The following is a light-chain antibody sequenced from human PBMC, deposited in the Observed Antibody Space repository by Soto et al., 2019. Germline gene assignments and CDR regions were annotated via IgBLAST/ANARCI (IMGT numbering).Light chain of an antibody. J-gene: IGLJ3*02. Sequence: SSELTQPPSVSVAPGLTARITCGGDNIGSKSVQWYQQTPGRAPVLVVHDDSDRPSGIPERFSGSNSGNTATLTISRVEAGDEADYYCQVWDRGSDHWVFGGGTKLTVL. CDR3: QVWDRGSDHWV. CDR2: DDS. V-gene: IGLV3-21*02. CDR1: NIGSKS.